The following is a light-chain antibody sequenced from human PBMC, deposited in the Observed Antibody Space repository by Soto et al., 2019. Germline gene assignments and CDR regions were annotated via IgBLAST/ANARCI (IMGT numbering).Light chain of an antibody. V-gene: IGKV1-27*01. CDR1: QGISNF. J-gene: IGKJ1*01. Sequence: DIQMTQSPSSLSASVGDRVTITCRASQGISNFLAWYQQKPGKVPQLLIYAASTLQSGVPSRFSGSGSGTDFTLAITSLQPEDVATYYCQKYNSAPWTCGQGTKVEIK. CDR3: QKYNSAPWT. CDR2: AAS.